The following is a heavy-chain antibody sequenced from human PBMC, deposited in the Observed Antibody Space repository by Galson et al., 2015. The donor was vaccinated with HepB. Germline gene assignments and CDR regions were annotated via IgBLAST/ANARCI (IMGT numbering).Heavy chain of an antibody. CDR1: GFTFSSYA. CDR3: ASNDSSGYYFDY. Sequence: SLRLSCAASGFTFSSYAMHWVRQAPGKGLEWVAVISYDGSNKYYADSVKGRFTISRDNSKNTLYLQMNSLRAEDTAVYYCASNDSSGYYFDYWGQGTLVTVSS. CDR2: ISYDGSNK. V-gene: IGHV3-30-3*01. D-gene: IGHD3-22*01. J-gene: IGHJ4*02.